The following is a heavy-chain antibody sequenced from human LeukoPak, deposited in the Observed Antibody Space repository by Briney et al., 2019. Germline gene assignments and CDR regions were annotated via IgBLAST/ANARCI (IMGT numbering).Heavy chain of an antibody. CDR3: ARGRAAAD. Sequence: ASVKVSFKASGYTFTYNDINWVRQATGQGLEWMGWMNPGSGNTGYAQKFQGRLAMTANTSINTAYMELSRLRSEDTAVYYRARGRAAADWGQGTLVTVSS. J-gene: IGHJ4*02. V-gene: IGHV1-8*01. D-gene: IGHD2-15*01. CDR1: GYTFTYND. CDR2: MNPGSGNT.